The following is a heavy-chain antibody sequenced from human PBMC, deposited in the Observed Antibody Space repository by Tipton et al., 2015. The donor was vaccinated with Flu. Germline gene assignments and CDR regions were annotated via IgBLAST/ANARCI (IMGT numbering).Heavy chain of an antibody. CDR3: ARRGSDSYYYRGMDV. CDR1: GSSINSGSY. D-gene: IGHD3-10*01. CDR2: IYRDGSS. V-gene: IGHV4-31*03. J-gene: IGHJ6*02. Sequence: TLSLTCTVSGSSINSGSYWGWIRQFPGRGLEWIGYIYRDGSSYSNPSLRSRLTIAIDVSMKQFSLKLRSMTAADKAVYYCARRGSDSYYYRGMDVWGQGTLVTVSS.